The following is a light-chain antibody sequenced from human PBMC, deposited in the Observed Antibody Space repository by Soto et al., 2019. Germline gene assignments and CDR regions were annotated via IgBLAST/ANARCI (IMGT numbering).Light chain of an antibody. Sequence: IQMTQSPSSLSASVGDRVTITCRASQGISNYLAWYQQKPGKLPKLLIYEASTLQSGGPSRFSVSGFGTDFTLTNSSLQPEDVAAYYCQKYNSASFTFGPGTKVDIK. CDR3: QKYNSASFT. CDR2: EAS. J-gene: IGKJ3*01. V-gene: IGKV1-27*01. CDR1: QGISNY.